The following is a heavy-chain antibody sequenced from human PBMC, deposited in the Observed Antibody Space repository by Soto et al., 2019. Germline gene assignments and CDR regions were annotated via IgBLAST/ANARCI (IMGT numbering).Heavy chain of an antibody. Sequence: GSLLLTCSVSGFTFRWFGMNWVRQAPGKGLEWVARISNDGSNEYYVDSVKGRFTISRDNSKNTLYLQMDSLRAEDTAVYYCAKGEVRGIIPSYFDYWGLGTLVTVYS. CDR1: GFTFRWFG. V-gene: IGHV3-30*18. CDR2: ISNDGSNE. J-gene: IGHJ4*02. D-gene: IGHD3-10*01. CDR3: AKGEVRGIIPSYFDY.